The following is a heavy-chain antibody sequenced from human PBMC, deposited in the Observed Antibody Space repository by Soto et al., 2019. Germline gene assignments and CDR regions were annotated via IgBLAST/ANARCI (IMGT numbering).Heavy chain of an antibody. CDR1: GGSFSGYY. Sequence: QVQLQQWGAGLLKPSETLSLTCAVYGGSFSGYYWSWIRQPPGKGLEWIGEINHSGSTNYNPSLKSRVTISVDTSKNQFSLKLSSVAAADTAVYYCATKGPQTAAGTFDYWGQGTLVTVSS. D-gene: IGHD6-13*01. CDR3: ATKGPQTAAGTFDY. CDR2: INHSGST. V-gene: IGHV4-34*01. J-gene: IGHJ4*02.